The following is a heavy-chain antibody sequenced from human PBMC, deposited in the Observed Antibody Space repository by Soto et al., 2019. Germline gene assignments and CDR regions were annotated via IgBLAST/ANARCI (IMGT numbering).Heavy chain of an antibody. D-gene: IGHD3-3*01. V-gene: IGHV3-23*01. Sequence: GGSLRLSCAASGFTFRSYALSWVRQAPGKGLEWVSAISGSGGSTYYADSVKGRFTISRDNSKNTLYLQMNSLRAEDTAVYYCAKEARYDFWSGYYFGDYWGQGTLVTVSS. CDR3: AKEARYDFWSGYYFGDY. J-gene: IGHJ4*02. CDR2: ISGSGGST. CDR1: GFTFRSYA.